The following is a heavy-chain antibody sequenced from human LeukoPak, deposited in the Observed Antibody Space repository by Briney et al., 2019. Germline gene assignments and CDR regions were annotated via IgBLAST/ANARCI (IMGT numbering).Heavy chain of an antibody. Sequence: GRSLRLSCAASGFTFSSYSMNWVRQAPGKGLEWVSYISSSSSTIYYADSVKGRFTISRDNAKNSLYLQMNSLRAEDTAVYYCARGWGYSSSWYEPWGQGTLVTVSS. J-gene: IGHJ5*02. V-gene: IGHV3-48*01. CDR1: GFTFSSYS. CDR2: ISSSSSTI. D-gene: IGHD6-13*01. CDR3: ARGWGYSSSWYEP.